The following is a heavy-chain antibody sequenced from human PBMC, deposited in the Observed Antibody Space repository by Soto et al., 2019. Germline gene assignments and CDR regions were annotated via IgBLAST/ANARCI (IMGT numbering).Heavy chain of an antibody. CDR1: GFTFDDYA. CDR3: AKAEGYLRFLGYFEY. Sequence: GGSLRLSCAASGFTFDDYAMHWVRQAPGKGLEWVSGISWNSGRIVYADSVRGRFTISRDNAKDFLYLQMNSLRTEDTAFYYCAKAEGYLRFLGYFEYWGQGTLVTVSS. V-gene: IGHV3-9*01. D-gene: IGHD3-3*01. CDR2: ISWNSGRI. J-gene: IGHJ4*02.